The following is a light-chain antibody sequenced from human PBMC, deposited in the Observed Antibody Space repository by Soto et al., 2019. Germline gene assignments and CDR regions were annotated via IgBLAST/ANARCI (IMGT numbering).Light chain of an antibody. CDR2: DNN. Sequence: QSVLTQPPSVSAAPGQKVTISCSGSSSKIGNNYVSWYQQLPGTAPKLLIYDNNKRPSGIPDRFSGSKSGTSTTLGITGFQTGDEADYYRGTWDSSLSAGVFGTGTKVTVL. CDR1: SSKIGNNY. J-gene: IGLJ1*01. V-gene: IGLV1-51*01. CDR3: GTWDSSLSAGV.